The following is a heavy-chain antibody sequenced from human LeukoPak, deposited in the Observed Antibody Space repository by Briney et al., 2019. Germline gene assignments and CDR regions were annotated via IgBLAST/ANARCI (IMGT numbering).Heavy chain of an antibody. CDR1: GGSMSGYY. CDR3: ARHLGDSGSYQVLWY. CDR2: IYSSGST. D-gene: IGHD3-10*01. V-gene: IGHV4-4*07. J-gene: IGHJ4*02. Sequence: SETLSLTCSVSGGSMSGYYWSWIRQPAGKGLEWIGHIYSSGSTNYNPSLRSRVTMSVDKSKNQFSLKLSSVTAADTAVYFCARHLGDSGSYQVLWYWGQGTLVTASS.